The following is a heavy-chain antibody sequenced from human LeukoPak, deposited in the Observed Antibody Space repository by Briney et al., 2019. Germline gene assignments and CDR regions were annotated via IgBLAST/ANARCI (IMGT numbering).Heavy chain of an antibody. V-gene: IGHV3-23*01. D-gene: IGHD3-10*01. CDR3: AKGYYGSGSYYFVY. J-gene: IGHJ4*02. Sequence: GGSLRLSCAASGFTFSSYAMSWVRQAPGKGLEWVSAISGSGGSTYYADSVKGRFTISRDNSKNTLHLQMNSLRAEDTAVYYCAKGYYGSGSYYFVYWGQGTLVTVSS. CDR1: GFTFSSYA. CDR2: ISGSGGST.